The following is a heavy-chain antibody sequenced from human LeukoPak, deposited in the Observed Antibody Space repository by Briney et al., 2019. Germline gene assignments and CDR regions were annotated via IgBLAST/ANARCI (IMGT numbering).Heavy chain of an antibody. CDR3: ARDRADVWDLDGRGYFDY. D-gene: IGHD3-16*01. CDR1: GYTFTAYY. Sequence: ASVKVSCKASGYTFTAYYIHWVRQAPGQGPEWMGWNSPSSAATYAQQFQGRVTMTRDTSISTAYMELSRLRSDDTAVYYCARDRADVWDLDGRGYFDYWGQGTLVTVSS. CDR2: NSPSSAAT. V-gene: IGHV1-2*02. J-gene: IGHJ4*02.